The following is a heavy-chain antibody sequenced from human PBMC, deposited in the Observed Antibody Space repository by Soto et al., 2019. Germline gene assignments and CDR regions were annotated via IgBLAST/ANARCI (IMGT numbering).Heavy chain of an antibody. Sequence: QVQLVQSGAEVKKPGSSVKVSCKASGGTFSSYAISWVRQAPGQGLEWMGGTIPIFGTANYAQKFQGRVTITADASTSTAYMELSSLRSEDTAVYYCARDPAYSSSWYVGWFDPWGQGTLVTVSS. CDR3: ARDPAYSSSWYVGWFDP. D-gene: IGHD6-13*01. CDR1: GGTFSSYA. V-gene: IGHV1-69*01. CDR2: TIPIFGTA. J-gene: IGHJ5*02.